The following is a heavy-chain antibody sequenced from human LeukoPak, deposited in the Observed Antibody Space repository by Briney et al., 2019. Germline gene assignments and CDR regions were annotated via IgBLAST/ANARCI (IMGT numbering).Heavy chain of an antibody. CDR1: GGSISSYY. CDR2: IYYSGST. D-gene: IGHD6-13*01. J-gene: IGHJ4*02. Sequence: PSETLSLTCTVSGGSISSYYWSWMRHPPGKGLEWIGYIYYSGSTNYNPSLKSRITISVDTSKNQFSLKLSSVTAADTAVYYCARGLYSSSWYALFDYWGQGTLVTVSS. CDR3: ARGLYSSSWYALFDY. V-gene: IGHV4-59*01.